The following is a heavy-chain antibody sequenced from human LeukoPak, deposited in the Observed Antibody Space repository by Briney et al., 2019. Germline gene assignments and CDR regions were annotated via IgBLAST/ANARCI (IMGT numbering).Heavy chain of an antibody. D-gene: IGHD2-21*02. CDR2: IYYSGGT. J-gene: IGHJ2*01. Sequence: SGTLSLTCTVSGGSISSYYWSWGRQPPGKGLEWSGYIYYSGGTNYNPSLKSRVTISVDTSKHQFPLTLSSVTAADTAVYYCARARGDRAVSWYFDLWGRGTLVTVSS. CDR1: GGSISSYY. CDR3: ARARGDRAVSWYFDL. V-gene: IGHV4-59*01.